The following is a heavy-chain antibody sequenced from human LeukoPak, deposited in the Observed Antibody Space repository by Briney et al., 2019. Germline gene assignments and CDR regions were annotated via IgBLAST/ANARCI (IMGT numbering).Heavy chain of an antibody. D-gene: IGHD6-13*01. CDR2: IYYSGST. Sequence: SETLSLTCTVSGGSISSYYWSWIRQPPGKGLEWIGDIYYSGSTNYNPSLKSRVTISVDTSKNQFSLKLSSVTAADTAVYYCARAGGIAAADYFDYWGQGTLVTVSS. CDR1: GGSISSYY. V-gene: IGHV4-59*01. CDR3: ARAGGIAAADYFDY. J-gene: IGHJ4*02.